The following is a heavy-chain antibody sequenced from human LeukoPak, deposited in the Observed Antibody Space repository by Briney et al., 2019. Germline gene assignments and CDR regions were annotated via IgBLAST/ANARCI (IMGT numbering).Heavy chain of an antibody. J-gene: IGHJ4*01. CDR1: GFTFNDYY. V-gene: IGHV3-11*04. CDR2: ISAGGYPI. CDR3: VMTAGPPTDH. Sequence: AGGSLRLSCTGSGFTFNDYYMSWVRQAPGQGLEWLSFISAGGYPIYYADSVRGRFTISRDTAKNSLYLQMNSLRDEDTAVYYCVMTAGPPTDHWGQGALVTVSS.